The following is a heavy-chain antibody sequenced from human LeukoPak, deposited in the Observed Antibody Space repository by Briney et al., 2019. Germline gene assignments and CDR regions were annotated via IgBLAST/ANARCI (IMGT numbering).Heavy chain of an antibody. V-gene: IGHV4-59*11. CDR3: ARIEDYGGNSVNY. J-gene: IGHJ4*02. D-gene: IGHD4-23*01. CDR2: IYYSGST. CDR1: GGSISGHY. Sequence: PSETLSLTCTVSGGSISGHYWSWIRQPPGKGLEWIGYIYYSGSTNYNPSLKSRVTISVDTSKNQFSLKLSSVTAADTAVYYCARIEDYGGNSVNYWGQGTLVTVSS.